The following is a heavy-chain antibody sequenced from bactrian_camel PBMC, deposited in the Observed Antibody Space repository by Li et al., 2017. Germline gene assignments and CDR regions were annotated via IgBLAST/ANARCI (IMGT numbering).Heavy chain of an antibody. CDR2: IYSDANST. J-gene: IGHJ4*01. CDR3: SSVWTPGWVLIAMEY. D-gene: IGHD5*01. V-gene: IGHV3-2*01. CDR1: GFTFSNYY. Sequence: HVQLVESGGGLVQPGGSLRLSCAASGFTFSNYYLSWVRQAPGKGLEWVSSIYSDANSTHYSDSVKGRFTISRDNAKNTVYLQMNSLKSEDSALYYCSSVWTPGWVLIAMEYWGQGTQVTVS.